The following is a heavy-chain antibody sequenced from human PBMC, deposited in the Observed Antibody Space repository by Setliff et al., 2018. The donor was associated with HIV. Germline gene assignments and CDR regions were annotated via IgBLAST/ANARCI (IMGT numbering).Heavy chain of an antibody. D-gene: IGHD5-12*01. CDR3: ARDEDGYNHFDF. V-gene: IGHV3-21*01. Sequence: PGGSLRLSCAASGFTFSTYWMNWVRQAPGKGLEWVSSISSSSSYIYYADSLKGRFTISRDNAKNSLYLQMNSLRVEDTAVYYCARDEDGYNHFDFWGQGTLVTVSS. CDR2: ISSSSSYI. J-gene: IGHJ4*02. CDR1: GFTFSTYW.